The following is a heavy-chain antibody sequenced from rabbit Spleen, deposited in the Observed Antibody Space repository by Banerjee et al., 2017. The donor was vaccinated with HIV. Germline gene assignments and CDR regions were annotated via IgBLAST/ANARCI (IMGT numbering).Heavy chain of an antibody. V-gene: IGHV1S40*01. D-gene: IGHD8-1*01. J-gene: IGHJ4*01. CDR3: ARDAGSRDYIDGVFNL. CDR1: GFSFSSNA. CDR2: IYTGNAKT. Sequence: QSLVESGGGLVQPEGSLTLTCTASGFSFSSNAVCWVRQAPGKGLEWIGCIYTGNAKTYYASWAKGRLTISKTSSTTVTLQMTSLTAADMATYFCARDAGSRDYIDGVFNLWGQGTLVTVS.